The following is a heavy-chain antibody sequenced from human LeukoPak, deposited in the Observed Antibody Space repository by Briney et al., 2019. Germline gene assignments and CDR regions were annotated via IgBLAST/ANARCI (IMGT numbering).Heavy chain of an antibody. V-gene: IGHV2-70*11. CDR3: ARIQGWERDWYCDL. CDR1: GFSLSTSGMC. D-gene: IGHD1-26*01. Sequence: SGPALVKPTQTLTLTCTFSGFSLSTSGMCVSWIRQPPGKALEWLARIDWDDDKYYSTSLKTRLTISKDTSKNQVVLTMTNMDPVDTATYYCARIQGWERDWYCDLWGRGTLVTVSS. J-gene: IGHJ2*01. CDR2: IDWDDDK.